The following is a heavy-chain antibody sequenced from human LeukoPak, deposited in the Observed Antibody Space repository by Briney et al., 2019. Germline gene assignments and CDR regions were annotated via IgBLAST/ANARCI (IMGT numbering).Heavy chain of an antibody. J-gene: IGHJ5*02. D-gene: IGHD6-13*01. Sequence: GGSLRLSCVVSGFAVKEYYMYWIRQTPGRGPMWVSRISDDGGTKLYAGFAKGRFIMSRDTAKNTVYLQMNSLRVEDTAKYYCVRDIAPGGTVWFDIWGQGTLVTVSS. CDR3: VRDIAPGGTVWFDI. V-gene: IGHV3-74*01. CDR1: GFAVKEYY. CDR2: ISDDGGTK.